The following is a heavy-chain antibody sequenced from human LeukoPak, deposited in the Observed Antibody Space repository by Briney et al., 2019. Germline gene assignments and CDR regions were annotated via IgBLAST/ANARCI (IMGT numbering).Heavy chain of an antibody. D-gene: IGHD5-12*01. V-gene: IGHV4-4*09. CDR1: GGSISSYY. CDR2: IYTSGGT. Sequence: SETLSLTCTVSGGSISSYYWSWIRQPPGKGLEWIGYIYTSGGTNYNPSLKSRVTISVDTSKNQFSLKLSSVTAADTAVYYCARMITMTATARFDPWGQGTLVTVSS. CDR3: ARMITMTATARFDP. J-gene: IGHJ5*02.